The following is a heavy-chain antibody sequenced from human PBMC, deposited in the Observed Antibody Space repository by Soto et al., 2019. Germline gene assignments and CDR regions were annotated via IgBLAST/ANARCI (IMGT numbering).Heavy chain of an antibody. V-gene: IGHV1-46*01. J-gene: IGHJ4*01. D-gene: IGHD2-21*02. CDR2: VNPSGGHT. CDR3: ARAGHVVVVTAALDY. CDR1: GDTFTDYY. Sequence: QVQLVQSGAEVKKPGASVKVSCKASGDTFTDYYIHWVRQAPGQGLEWMGTVNPSGGHTTYAQHFLGRMTMTRDTSPSTPYMELTSLTPEDTAVYYCARAGHVVVVTAALDYWGHGTLVTVSS.